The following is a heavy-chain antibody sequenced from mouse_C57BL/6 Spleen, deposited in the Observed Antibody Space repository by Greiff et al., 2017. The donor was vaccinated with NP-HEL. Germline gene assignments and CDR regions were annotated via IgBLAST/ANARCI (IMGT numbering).Heavy chain of an antibody. Sequence: QVQLQQSGPELVKPGASVKISCKASGYAFSSSWMNWVKQRPGKGLEWIGRIYPGDGDTNYNGKFKGKATLTADKSSSTAYMQLSSLTSEDSAVYFYAREEYGNYGVWYAMDYWGQGTSVTVSS. CDR3: AREEYGNYGVWYAMDY. J-gene: IGHJ4*01. V-gene: IGHV1-82*01. CDR2: IYPGDGDT. CDR1: GYAFSSSW. D-gene: IGHD2-10*02.